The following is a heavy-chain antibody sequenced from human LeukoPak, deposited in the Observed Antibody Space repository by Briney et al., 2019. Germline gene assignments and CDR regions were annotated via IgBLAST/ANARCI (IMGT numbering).Heavy chain of an antibody. CDR3: ARDATLAPFWSGYYSGHNWFDP. CDR2: INHSGNT. V-gene: IGHV4-34*01. J-gene: IGHJ5*02. Sequence: SETLSLTCDVYGGSFRGYYWSWIRQPPGKGLEWIGEINHSGNTNYNPSLKSRVTMSVDTSKNQFSLKLSSVTAADTAVYYCARDATLAPFWSGYYSGHNWFDPWGQGTLVTVSS. CDR1: GGSFRGYY. D-gene: IGHD3-3*01.